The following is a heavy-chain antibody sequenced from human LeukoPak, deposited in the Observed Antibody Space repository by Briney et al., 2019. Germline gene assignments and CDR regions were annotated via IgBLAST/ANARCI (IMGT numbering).Heavy chain of an antibody. CDR3: ARNSGDY. V-gene: IGHV4-34*01. J-gene: IGHJ4*02. CDR2: INHSGST. D-gene: IGHD4-23*01. Sequence: KPSETLSLTCAVYGGSFSGYYWSWIRQPPGKGLEWIGEINHSGSTNYNPSLKSRVTISVDTSKNQFSLKLSSVTAADTAVYYCARNSGDYWGQGTLVTVSS. CDR1: GGSFSGYY.